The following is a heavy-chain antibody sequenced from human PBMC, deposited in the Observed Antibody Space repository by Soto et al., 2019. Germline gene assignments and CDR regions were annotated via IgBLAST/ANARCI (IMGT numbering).Heavy chain of an antibody. Sequence: SGPTLVNPTGTLTLTCTVSGFSLSNARMGVSWIRQPPGKALEWLAHIFSNDEKSYSTSLKSRLTISKDTSKSQVVLTMTNMDPVDTATYYCARTREDYGDFSYNWFDPWGQGTLVTVSS. CDR1: GFSLSNARMG. V-gene: IGHV2-26*01. J-gene: IGHJ5*02. CDR2: IFSNDEK. D-gene: IGHD4-17*01. CDR3: ARTREDYGDFSYNWFDP.